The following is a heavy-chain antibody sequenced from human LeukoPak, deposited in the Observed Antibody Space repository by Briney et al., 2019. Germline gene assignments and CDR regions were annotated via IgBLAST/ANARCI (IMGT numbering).Heavy chain of an antibody. D-gene: IGHD6-13*01. CDR3: ARDSSSWYHAFDI. CDR2: ISGSGGST. CDR1: GFTFSSYG. V-gene: IGHV3-23*01. Sequence: GGSLRLSFAASGFTFSSYGMSWVRQAPGKGLEWVSAISGSGGSTYYADSVKGRFTISRDNSKNTLYLQMNSLRAEDTAVYYCARDSSSWYHAFDIWGQGTMVTVSS. J-gene: IGHJ3*02.